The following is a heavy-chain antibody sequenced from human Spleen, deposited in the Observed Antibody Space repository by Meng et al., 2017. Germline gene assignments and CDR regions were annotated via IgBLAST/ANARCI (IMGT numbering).Heavy chain of an antibody. Sequence: SETLSLTCAVYGGSFSGYYWSWIRQPPGKGLEWIGEINHSGSTNYNPSLKSRVTISVDTSKNQFSLKLSSVTAADTAVYYCARGQMDIVATLYYFDYWARG. D-gene: IGHD5-12*01. CDR2: INHSGST. V-gene: IGHV4-34*01. CDR3: ARGQMDIVATLYYFDY. CDR1: GGSFSGYY. J-gene: IGHJ4*02.